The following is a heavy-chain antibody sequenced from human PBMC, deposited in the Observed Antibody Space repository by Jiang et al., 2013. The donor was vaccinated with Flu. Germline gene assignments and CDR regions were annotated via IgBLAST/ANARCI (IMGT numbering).Heavy chain of an antibody. D-gene: IGHD6-19*01. CDR2: INPNGGVT. CDR3: ATGSGLYSPDY. Sequence: GAEVKKPGASVKVSCKASGYTFTGNYLHWVRQAPGQGLEWMGWINPNGGVTNYAQRFQGRVTMTSYTSISTAYMELIRLGSDDTAVYYCATGSGLYSPDYWGQGTLVTVSS. V-gene: IGHV1-2*02. CDR1: GYTFTGNY. J-gene: IGHJ4*02.